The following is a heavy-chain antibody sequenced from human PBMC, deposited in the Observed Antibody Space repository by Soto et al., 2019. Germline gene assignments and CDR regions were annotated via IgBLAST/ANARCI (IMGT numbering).Heavy chain of an antibody. CDR1: GFTFSSNS. Sequence: EVQLVESGGGLVKPGGSLRLSCAASGFTFSSNSMNWVRQAPGKGLEWVSSISSSSSYIYYADSVKGRFTISRDNAKNSLYLQMNSLRAEDTAVYYCARVPTLSSSSPYYYYYMDVWGKGTTVTVSS. CDR3: ARVPTLSSSSPYYYYYMDV. CDR2: ISSSSSYI. V-gene: IGHV3-21*01. D-gene: IGHD6-6*01. J-gene: IGHJ6*03.